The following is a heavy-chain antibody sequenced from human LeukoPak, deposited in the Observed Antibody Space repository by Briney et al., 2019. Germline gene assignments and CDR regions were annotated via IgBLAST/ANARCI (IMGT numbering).Heavy chain of an antibody. V-gene: IGHV4-38-2*02. J-gene: IGHJ4*02. CDR2: IYHTGTT. CDR3: ARELPYFDY. Sequence: SETLSLTCTVSGYSISSGYFWGWIRQPPGKGLEWIGSIYHTGTTSYNPSLKSRVTISVDTSKNQFSLKLSSVTAADTAVYYCARELPYFDYWGQGTLVTVSS. D-gene: IGHD1-26*01. CDR1: GYSISSGYF.